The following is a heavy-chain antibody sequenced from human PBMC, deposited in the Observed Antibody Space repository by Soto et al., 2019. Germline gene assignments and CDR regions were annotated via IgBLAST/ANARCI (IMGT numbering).Heavy chain of an antibody. J-gene: IGHJ6*03. CDR1: GYTFSGYG. Sequence: GGSLRRSCAASGYTFSGYGMHWVRQAPGKGLEWVAVISYDGGNKYYADSVKGRFTISRGNPKNTLYLQMNSLRAEDTAVYYCAKDGCSSPSCYNYYMDVWGKGTTVTVSS. D-gene: IGHD2-2*02. V-gene: IGHV3-30*18. CDR3: AKDGCSSPSCYNYYMDV. CDR2: ISYDGGNK.